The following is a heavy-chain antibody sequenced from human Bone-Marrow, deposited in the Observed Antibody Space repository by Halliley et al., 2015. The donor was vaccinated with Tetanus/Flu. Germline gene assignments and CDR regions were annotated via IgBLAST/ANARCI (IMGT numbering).Heavy chain of an antibody. D-gene: IGHD4-17*01. J-gene: IGHJ4*02. Sequence: QLVQSGAEVKKPGESLRISCKGSGDTFTNYWISWVRQRPGKGLEWMGRIDPRDSYNDYSPSFQGHVSISADQSTSTAYLQWSSLKAPDTAMYYCARHFHDFDDNYFDQWGQGTLVTVPS. CDR1: GDTFTNYW. CDR3: ARHFHDFDDNYFDQ. V-gene: IGHV5-10-1*01. CDR2: IDPRDSYN.